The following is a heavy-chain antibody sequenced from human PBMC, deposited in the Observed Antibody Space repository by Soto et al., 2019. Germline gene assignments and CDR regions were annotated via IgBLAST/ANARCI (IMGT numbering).Heavy chain of an antibody. Sequence: AAVPVSCQACRWTFRSYAISCVGQAPGQGPEWMGGIIPIFGTANYAQKFQGRVTITADESTSTAYMELSSLRSEDTAVYYCARNFWESSYGPLDDAFDIWGQGTMVTVSS. CDR3: ARNFWESSYGPLDDAFDI. CDR1: RWTFRSYA. CDR2: IIPIFGTA. D-gene: IGHD5-18*01. V-gene: IGHV1-69*13. J-gene: IGHJ3*02.